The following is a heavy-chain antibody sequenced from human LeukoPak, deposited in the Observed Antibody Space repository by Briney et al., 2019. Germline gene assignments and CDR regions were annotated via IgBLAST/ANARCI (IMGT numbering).Heavy chain of an antibody. D-gene: IGHD6-19*01. J-gene: IGHJ6*02. CDR2: ISAYNGNT. CDR1: GYTFTSYG. CDR3: ASFVTAVAGTSAYYGMDV. V-gene: IGHV1-18*01. Sequence: ASVKVSCKASGYTFTSYGISWVRQAPGQGLEWMGWISAYNGNTNYAQKLQGRVTMTTDTSTSTAYMELRSLRSDDTAVYYCASFVTAVAGTSAYYGMDVWGQGTTVTVSS.